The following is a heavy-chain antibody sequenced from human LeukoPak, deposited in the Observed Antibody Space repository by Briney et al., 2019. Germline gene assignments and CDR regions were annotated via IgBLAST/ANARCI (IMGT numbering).Heavy chain of an antibody. Sequence: GGSLRLSCAASGFTFSSYSMNWVRQAPGKGLEWVSSISSSSSYIYYADSAKGRFTISRDNAKNSLYLQMNSLRAEDTAVYYCARVAHCSSTSCYVDYWGQGTLVTVSS. CDR2: ISSSSSYI. D-gene: IGHD2-2*01. J-gene: IGHJ4*02. V-gene: IGHV3-21*01. CDR3: ARVAHCSSTSCYVDY. CDR1: GFTFSSYS.